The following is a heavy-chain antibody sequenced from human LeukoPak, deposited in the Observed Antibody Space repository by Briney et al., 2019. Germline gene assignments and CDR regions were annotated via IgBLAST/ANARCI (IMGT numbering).Heavy chain of an antibody. Sequence: PGGSLRLSCAASGVTFSSYAMHWVRQAPGKGLEWVAVISYDGSNKYYADSVKSRFTISRDNSKNTLYLQMNSLRAEDTAVYYCASDYRSLDAFDICGQGTMVTVSS. D-gene: IGHD3-16*02. J-gene: IGHJ3*02. CDR3: ASDYRSLDAFDI. CDR2: ISYDGSNK. CDR1: GVTFSSYA. V-gene: IGHV3-30*01.